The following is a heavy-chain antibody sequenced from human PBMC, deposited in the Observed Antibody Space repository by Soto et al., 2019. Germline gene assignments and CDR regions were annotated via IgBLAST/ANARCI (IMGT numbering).Heavy chain of an antibody. D-gene: IGHD4-4*01. J-gene: IGHJ4*02. V-gene: IGHV3-23*01. CDR1: GFTFSSYA. CDR2: ISGSGGST. CDR3: AKDGWLSVILYFDY. Sequence: SGGSLRLSCAASGFTFSSYAMSWVRQAPGKGLEWVSAISGSGGSTYYADSVKGRFTISRDNSKNTLYLQMNSLRAEDTAVYYCAKDGWLSVILYFDYWGQGTLVTVSS.